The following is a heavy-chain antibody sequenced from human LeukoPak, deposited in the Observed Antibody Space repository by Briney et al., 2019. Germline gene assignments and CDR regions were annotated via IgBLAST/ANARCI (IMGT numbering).Heavy chain of an antibody. V-gene: IGHV1-18*01. D-gene: IGHD6-19*01. J-gene: IGHJ3*02. CDR1: GYTFTSYD. CDR3: ARDLMWTYSSGWLFGTAPSHRSPTTDAFDI. Sequence: GASVKVSCKASGYTFTSYDINWVRQAPGQGLEWMGWISAYNGNTNYAQKLQGRVTMTTDTSTSTAYMELRSLRSDDTAVYYCARDLMWTYSSGWLFGTAPSHRSPTTDAFDIWGQGTMVTVSS. CDR2: ISAYNGNT.